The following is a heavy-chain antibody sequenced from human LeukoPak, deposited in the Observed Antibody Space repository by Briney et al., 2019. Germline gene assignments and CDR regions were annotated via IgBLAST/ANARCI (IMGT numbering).Heavy chain of an antibody. D-gene: IGHD3-10*01. CDR3: ARESGYDRGNSFDY. Sequence: ASVKVSCKTSGYTFTGYYMHWVRQAPGQGLEWMGWINPNSGGTDYAQKFQGRVTMTRDTSISTAYMELSRLRSDDTAVYYCARESGYDRGNSFDYWGQGTLVTVSS. J-gene: IGHJ4*02. V-gene: IGHV1-2*02. CDR2: INPNSGGT. CDR1: GYTFTGYY.